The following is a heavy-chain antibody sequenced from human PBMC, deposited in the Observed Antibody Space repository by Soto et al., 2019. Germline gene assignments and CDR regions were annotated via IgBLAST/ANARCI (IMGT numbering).Heavy chain of an antibody. Sequence: QITLKESGPMLVKPTQALTLTCTFSGFSLSTSGVGVGWIRQPPGKALEWLALIYWDDDKRYSPSLKSRLTTTEDPSTNQVVLTMTNMDPVDTATYYCVHSPSSGYNYSRWFDSWGQGALVTVSS. J-gene: IGHJ5*01. V-gene: IGHV2-5*02. CDR2: IYWDDDK. CDR3: VHSPSSGYNYSRWFDS. D-gene: IGHD3-22*01. CDR1: GFSLSTSGVG.